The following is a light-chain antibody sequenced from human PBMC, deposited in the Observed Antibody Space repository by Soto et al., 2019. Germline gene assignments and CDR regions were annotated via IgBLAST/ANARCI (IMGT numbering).Light chain of an antibody. CDR2: DAS. CDR3: QHYNSYLIT. Sequence: DIQMTQSPSTLSASVGDRVTITCRASQSISSWLAWYQQKPGKAPKLLIYDASNLESGVPSRFSGSGSGTEFTLTISSLQPDDFATYYCQHYNSYLITFGQGTRLEI. V-gene: IGKV1-5*01. CDR1: QSISSW. J-gene: IGKJ5*01.